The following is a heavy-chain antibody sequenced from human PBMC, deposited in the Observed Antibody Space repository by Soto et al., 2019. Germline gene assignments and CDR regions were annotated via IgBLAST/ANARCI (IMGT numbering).Heavy chain of an antibody. J-gene: IGHJ6*02. Sequence: QVQLQESGPGLVKPSQTLSLTCTVSGGFISSGGYYWSWIRQHPGKGLEWIGYIYYSGSTYYNPSLKSRVTISVDTSKNQFSLKLSSVTAADTAVYYCARAGPIYYYYGMDVWGQGTTVTVSS. CDR2: IYYSGST. CDR1: GGFISSGGYY. CDR3: ARAGPIYYYYGMDV. V-gene: IGHV4-31*03.